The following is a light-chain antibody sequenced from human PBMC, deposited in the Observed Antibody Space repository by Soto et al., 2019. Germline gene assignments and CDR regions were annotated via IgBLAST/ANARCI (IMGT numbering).Light chain of an antibody. CDR3: SSYIISSTFVV. Sequence: QSALTQPASVSGSPGQSITISCTGTSRDVGGYNYVSWHQQHPGKAPKVIITEVSNRPSGVSNRFSGSKSGNTASLTISGLQAEDEADYYCSSYIISSTFVVFGGGTKVTVL. J-gene: IGLJ2*01. CDR2: EVS. V-gene: IGLV2-14*01. CDR1: SRDVGGYNY.